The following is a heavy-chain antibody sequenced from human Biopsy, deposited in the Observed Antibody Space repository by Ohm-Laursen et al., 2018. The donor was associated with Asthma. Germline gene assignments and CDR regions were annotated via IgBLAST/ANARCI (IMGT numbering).Heavy chain of an antibody. CDR1: GYTFDRFA. CDR3: ARTYYDFLTGQVNDAFAI. V-gene: IGHV1-3*01. CDR2: VHVGNGDS. J-gene: IGHJ3*02. Sequence: SVKVSCKAPGYTFDRFAIHWVRLAPGQRPQWLGWVHVGNGDSKYSPSFQDRVTITGDTSATTAYMELRNLRAEDTAVYFCARTYYDFLTGQVNDAFAIWGQGTTVTVSS. D-gene: IGHD3-9*01.